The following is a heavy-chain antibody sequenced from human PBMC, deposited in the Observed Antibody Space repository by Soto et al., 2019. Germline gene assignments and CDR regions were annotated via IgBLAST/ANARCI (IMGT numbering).Heavy chain of an antibody. CDR3: ARGVGYCSSTSCPTYGMDV. CDR1: GFTFSSYD. D-gene: IGHD2-2*01. J-gene: IGHJ6*02. V-gene: IGHV3-13*05. Sequence: GGSLRLSXAASGFTFSSYDMHWVRQATGKGLEWVSAIGTAGDPYYPGSVKGRFTISRENAKNSLYLQMNSLRAGDTAVYYCARGVGYCSSTSCPTYGMDVWGQGTTVTVSS. CDR2: IGTAGDP.